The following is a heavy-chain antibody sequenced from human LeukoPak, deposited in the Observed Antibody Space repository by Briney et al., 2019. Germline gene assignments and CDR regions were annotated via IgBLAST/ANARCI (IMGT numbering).Heavy chain of an antibody. Sequence: PGGSLRLFCVASGFSFSDYSMNWVRQAPGKGLEWVSSINSRSNDIYYADSVKGRFTISRDNAKNSLYLQMNSLRAEDTAVYYCAREGRAYRYDPWGQGTLVTVSS. CDR2: INSRSNDI. CDR3: AREGRAYRYDP. CDR1: GFSFSDYS. J-gene: IGHJ5*02. V-gene: IGHV3-21*06. D-gene: IGHD1-1*01.